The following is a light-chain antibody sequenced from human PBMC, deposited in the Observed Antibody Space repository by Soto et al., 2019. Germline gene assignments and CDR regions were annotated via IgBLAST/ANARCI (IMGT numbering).Light chain of an antibody. J-gene: IGKJ5*01. Sequence: EVVLTQSPATLSLSPGERATLSCRASQTVSSFLAWYQQRPGQAPRLLIYDASHRATGIPARFSGSGSGTDFILTISSLEPEDFATYYCQQAISFPITFGQGTRLEIK. V-gene: IGKV3-11*01. CDR2: DAS. CDR1: QTVSSF. CDR3: QQAISFPIT.